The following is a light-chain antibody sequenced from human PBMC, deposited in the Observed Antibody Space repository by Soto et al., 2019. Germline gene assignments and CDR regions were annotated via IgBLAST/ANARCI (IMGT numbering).Light chain of an antibody. Sequence: DIVMTQSPLSLPVTPGEPASISCRSSQSLLHSNGYNYLDWYLQKPGQSPQLLIYWGSNRASGVPVRFSGSGAGTDYTLKINRVEAEDVGFYFCMQGLQSPPTLGQGTKVEIK. V-gene: IGKV2-28*01. J-gene: IGKJ1*01. CDR1: QSLLHSNGYNY. CDR2: WGS. CDR3: MQGLQSPPT.